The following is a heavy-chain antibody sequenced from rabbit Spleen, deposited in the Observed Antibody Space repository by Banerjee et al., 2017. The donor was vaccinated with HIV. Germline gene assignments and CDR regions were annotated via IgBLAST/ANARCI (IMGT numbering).Heavy chain of an antibody. CDR1: GFSFSSGYD. D-gene: IGHD4-1*01. CDR3: ARDGYSRGWGIILYYFNL. CDR2: MYTGNGKN. V-gene: IGHV1S45*01. Sequence: QEQLEESGGGLVKPEGSLTLTCKASGFSFSSGYDMCRVRQAPGKGLEWIGCMYTGNGKNYYASWAKGRFTISKSSSTAVTLQMTGLTAADTAAYFCARDGYSRGWGIILYYFNLWGPGTLVTVS. J-gene: IGHJ4*01.